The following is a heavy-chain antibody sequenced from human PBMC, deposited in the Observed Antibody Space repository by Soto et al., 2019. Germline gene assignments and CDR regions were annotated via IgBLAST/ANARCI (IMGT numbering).Heavy chain of an antibody. CDR1: GFTFSSYA. Sequence: QVQLVESGGGVVQPGRSLRLSCAASGFTFSSYAMHWVRQAPGKGLEWVAVISYDGSNKYYADSVKGRFTISRDNSKNTLYLQMNSLRAEDTAVYYCAREGRILDSSGYYPLDYYYYGMDVWGQGTTVTVSS. D-gene: IGHD3-22*01. V-gene: IGHV3-30-3*01. CDR3: AREGRILDSSGYYPLDYYYYGMDV. J-gene: IGHJ6*02. CDR2: ISYDGSNK.